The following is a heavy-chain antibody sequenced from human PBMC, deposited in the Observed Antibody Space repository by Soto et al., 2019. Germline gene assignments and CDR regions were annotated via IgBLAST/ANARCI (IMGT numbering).Heavy chain of an antibody. CDR2: ISDSGGRT. CDR3: AKATGTTSNWFDP. D-gene: IGHD1-7*01. J-gene: IGHJ5*02. V-gene: IGHV3-23*01. Sequence: DVQLLESGGGLVHPGGSLRLSCAASGFTFSNSVMSWVRQAPGKGLEWVSTISDSGGRTYYADSVKGRFTISRDNSKNTLYVQMNSLKAEDTAVYYCAKATGTTSNWFDPWGQGTLVTVSS. CDR1: GFTFSNSV.